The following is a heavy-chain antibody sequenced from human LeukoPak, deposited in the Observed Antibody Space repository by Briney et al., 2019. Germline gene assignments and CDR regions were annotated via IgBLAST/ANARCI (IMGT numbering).Heavy chain of an antibody. J-gene: IGHJ6*03. CDR3: ARIYFDWLLYLGYYMDV. CDR1: GFTFEDYG. V-gene: IGHV3-20*04. D-gene: IGHD3-9*01. Sequence: PGGSLRLSCAASGFTFEDYGMIWVRQAPGEGLEWVSGINWNGGSTGYADSVKGRFTISRDNAKNSLYLQMNSLRAEDTALYYCARIYFDWLLYLGYYMDVWGKGTSVTVSS. CDR2: INWNGGST.